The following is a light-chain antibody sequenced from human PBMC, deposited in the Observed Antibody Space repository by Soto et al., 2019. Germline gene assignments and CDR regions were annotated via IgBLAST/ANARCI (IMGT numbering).Light chain of an antibody. CDR3: QQRSNWSGST. Sequence: EVVVTQSPGTLFLSPGERATLSCRASQSVNSKYFAWYQQKPGQAPRLLIYDASNRATGIPARFSGSGSGTDFTLTISSLEPEDFAVYYCQQRSNWSGSTFGPGTKVDIK. CDR1: QSVNSKY. V-gene: IGKV3-11*01. CDR2: DAS. J-gene: IGKJ3*01.